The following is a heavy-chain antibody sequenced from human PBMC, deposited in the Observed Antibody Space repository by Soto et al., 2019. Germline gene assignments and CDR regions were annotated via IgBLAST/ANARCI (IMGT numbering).Heavy chain of an antibody. CDR3: AAPNCSSTSCYHLGYYYYGMDV. D-gene: IGHD2-2*01. Sequence: GESLKISCNGSGYSFTSYWISWVRQIPGKGLGWMGRIDPSDSYTNYSPSFQGHVTISADKSISTAYLQWSSLKASDTAMYYCAAPNCSSTSCYHLGYYYYGMDVWGQGTTVTVSS. CDR1: GYSFTSYW. V-gene: IGHV5-10-1*01. CDR2: IDPSDSYT. J-gene: IGHJ6*02.